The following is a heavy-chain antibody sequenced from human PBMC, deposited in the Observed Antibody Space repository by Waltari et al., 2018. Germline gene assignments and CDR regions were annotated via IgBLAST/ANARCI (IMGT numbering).Heavy chain of an antibody. CDR3: ARGSPSDIVVVVAAEPYYFDY. D-gene: IGHD2-15*01. Sequence: QVQLQQWGAGLLKPSETLSLTCAVYGGSFRGYYWSWIRQPPGKGLEWIGEINHSGSTNYNPSLKSRVTISVDTSKNQFSLKLSSVTAADTAVYYCARGSPSDIVVVVAAEPYYFDYWGQGTLVTVSS. V-gene: IGHV4-34*01. CDR1: GGSFRGYY. CDR2: INHSGST. J-gene: IGHJ4*02.